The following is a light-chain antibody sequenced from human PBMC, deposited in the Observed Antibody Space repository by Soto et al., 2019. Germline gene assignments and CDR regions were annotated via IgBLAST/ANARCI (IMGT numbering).Light chain of an antibody. V-gene: IGLV2-14*01. CDR3: SSYKNVATYV. CDR2: KVS. J-gene: IGLJ1*01. Sequence: QSVLTQPASVSGSPGQSITIFCTGTSSDVGAYDYVSWYQLLPGKAPKLMIYKVSSRPSGVSNRFSGSKSGNTASLTISGLQDEEQADYYCSSYKNVATYVFGRGTKVTV. CDR1: SSDVGAYDY.